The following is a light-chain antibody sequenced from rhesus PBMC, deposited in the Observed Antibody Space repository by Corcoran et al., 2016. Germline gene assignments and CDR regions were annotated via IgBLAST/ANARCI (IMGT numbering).Light chain of an antibody. Sequence: DIVLTQSPASLAVSPGQRATITCRASETVSFSGINHIPWYQQKPGHTPKLLIYQPSNNDTGVPARFSGRWSGTDFTLTINPVEADDAADYHCLQTKSSPTVGQGTKVEIK. CDR3: LQTKSSPT. CDR2: QPS. J-gene: IGKJ1*01. CDR1: ETVSFSGINH. V-gene: IGKV7-13*02.